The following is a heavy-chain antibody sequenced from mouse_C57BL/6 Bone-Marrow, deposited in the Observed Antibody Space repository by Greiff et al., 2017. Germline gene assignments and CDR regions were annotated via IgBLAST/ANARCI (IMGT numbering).Heavy chain of an antibody. J-gene: IGHJ4*01. CDR2: IDPNSGGT. Sequence: QVQLQQPGAELVKPGASVKLSCKASGYTFTSYWMHWVKQRPGRGLEWIGRIDPNSGGTKYNEKFKSKATLTVDKPSSPAYMQLSSLTSEDSAVYDCARGGLRHGYYAMGYWGQGTSVTVSS. CDR3: ARGGLRHGYYAMGY. D-gene: IGHD2-4*01. V-gene: IGHV1-72*01. CDR1: GYTFTSYW.